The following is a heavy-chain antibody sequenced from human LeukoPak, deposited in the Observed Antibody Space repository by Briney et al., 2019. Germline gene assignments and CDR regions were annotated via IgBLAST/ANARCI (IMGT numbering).Heavy chain of an antibody. CDR1: GGSISSGGYS. J-gene: IGHJ6*02. Sequence: SETLSLACAVSGGSISSGGYSWSWIRQPPGKGLEWIGYIYHSGSTYYNPSLKSRVTISVDRSKNQFSLKLSSVTAADTAVYYCARANSYYYYGMDVWGQGTPVTVSS. CDR2: IYHSGST. V-gene: IGHV4-30-2*01. CDR3: ARANSYYYYGMDV. D-gene: IGHD4-23*01.